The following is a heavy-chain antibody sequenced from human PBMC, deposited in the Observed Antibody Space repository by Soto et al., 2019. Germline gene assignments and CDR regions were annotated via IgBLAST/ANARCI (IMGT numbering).Heavy chain of an antibody. Sequence: ETLALTCDVYGGSFSRYYWNWIRQPPGKGLEWLGEINHSGSTNYNPSLESRVTISLDTSKTQFSLKLTSVTAADTAVYYCARGEGRLVGTWFDPWGQGTLVTVSS. CDR2: INHSGST. V-gene: IGHV4-34*01. CDR1: GGSFSRYY. J-gene: IGHJ5*02. D-gene: IGHD5-12*01. CDR3: ARGEGRLVGTWFDP.